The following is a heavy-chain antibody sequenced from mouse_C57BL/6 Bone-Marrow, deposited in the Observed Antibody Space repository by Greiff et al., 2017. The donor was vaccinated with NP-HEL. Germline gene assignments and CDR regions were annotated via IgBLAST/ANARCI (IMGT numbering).Heavy chain of an antibody. Sequence: EVKVVESGGDLVKPGGSLKLSCAASGFTFSSYGMSWVRQTPDKRLEWVATISSGGSYTYYPDSVKGRFTISRDNAKNTLYLQMSSLKSEDTAMYYCARTYYGNYPPMDYWGQGTSVTVSS. CDR2: ISSGGSYT. CDR3: ARTYYGNYPPMDY. D-gene: IGHD2-10*01. V-gene: IGHV5-6*01. CDR1: GFTFSSYG. J-gene: IGHJ4*01.